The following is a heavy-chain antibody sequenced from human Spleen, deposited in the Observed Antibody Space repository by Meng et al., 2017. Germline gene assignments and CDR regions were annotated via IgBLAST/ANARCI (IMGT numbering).Heavy chain of an antibody. V-gene: IGHV1-69*13. CDR2: IIPIFGTA. J-gene: IGHJ4*02. Sequence: SVKVSCKASGGTFSSYAISWVRQAPGQGLEWMGGIIPIFGTANYAQKFQGRVTITADESTRTAYMELSSLRSEDTAVYYCARDADYGGIPYYFNYWGQGTLVTVSS. CDR3: ARDADYGGIPYYFNY. D-gene: IGHD4-23*01. CDR1: GGTFSSYA.